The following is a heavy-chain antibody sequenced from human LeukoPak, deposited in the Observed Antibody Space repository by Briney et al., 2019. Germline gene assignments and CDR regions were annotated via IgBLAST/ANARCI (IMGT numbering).Heavy chain of an antibody. Sequence: GGSLRLSCAASGFTFSSYSMNWVRQAPGKGLEWVSYISSSSTIYYADSVKGRFTISRDNAKNSLYLQMNSLRDEDTAVYYCARDRGYSGYGVPYYFDYWGQGTLVTVSS. J-gene: IGHJ4*02. CDR1: GFTFSSYS. V-gene: IGHV3-48*02. D-gene: IGHD5-12*01. CDR3: ARDRGYSGYGVPYYFDY. CDR2: ISSSSTI.